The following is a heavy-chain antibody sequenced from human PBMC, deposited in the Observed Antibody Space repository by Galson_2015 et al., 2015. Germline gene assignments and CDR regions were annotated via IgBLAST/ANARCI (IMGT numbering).Heavy chain of an antibody. Sequence: SLRLSCAASGFTFSSYAMSWVRQAPGKGLEWVSAISGSGGSTYYADSVKGRFTISRDNSKNTLYLQMNSLRAEDTAVYYCAKELSVVVLAAWYYGMDVWGQGTPVTVSS. CDR3: AKELSVVVLAAWYYGMDV. D-gene: IGHD2-15*01. V-gene: IGHV3-23*01. CDR1: GFTFSSYA. CDR2: ISGSGGST. J-gene: IGHJ6*02.